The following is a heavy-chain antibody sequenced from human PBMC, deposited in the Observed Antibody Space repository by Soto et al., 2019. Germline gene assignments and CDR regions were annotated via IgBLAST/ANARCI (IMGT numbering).Heavy chain of an antibody. CDR1: GGTFSSYA. CDR2: IIPIFGTA. CDR3: ARGTEHYYDSSCYYSGKYYFDY. V-gene: IGHV1-69*06. D-gene: IGHD3-22*01. Sequence: SVKVSCKASGGTFSSYAISWVRQAPGQGLEWMGGIIPIFGTANYAQKFQGRVTITADKSTSTAYMELSSLRSEDTAVYYCARGTEHYYDSSCYYSGKYYFDYWGQGTLVTVSS. J-gene: IGHJ4*02.